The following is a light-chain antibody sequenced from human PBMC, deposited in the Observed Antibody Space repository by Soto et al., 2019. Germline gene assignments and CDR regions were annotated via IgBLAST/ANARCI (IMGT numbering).Light chain of an antibody. CDR3: QQYTADSPIT. Sequence: ENVLTQSPGTLSLSPGERAPLSCRASQSVRSSLAWYQQKPGLAPTLLISDASSRASGVPDRFTGGGSGTDFTLTIRRLEPEDFAVYYCQQYTADSPITFGQGTQLEIK. CDR2: DAS. CDR1: QSVRSS. J-gene: IGKJ5*01. V-gene: IGKV3-20*01.